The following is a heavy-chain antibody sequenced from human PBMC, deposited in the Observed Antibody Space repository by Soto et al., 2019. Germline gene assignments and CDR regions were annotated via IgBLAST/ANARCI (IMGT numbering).Heavy chain of an antibody. CDR1: GFFFSDHY. V-gene: IGHV3-72*01. CDR3: VRGSESKRDFDY. CDR2: IRNRANSYTT. J-gene: IGHJ4*02. Sequence: EVQLVESGGGLVQPGGSLRLSCVASGFFFSDHYMDWVRQAAGKGLEWVGRIRNRANSYTTDYAASVKGGFSISRDDSKNSLYLDMNSLRTEDTAVYYCVRGSESKRDFDYWGQGTLVTVSS.